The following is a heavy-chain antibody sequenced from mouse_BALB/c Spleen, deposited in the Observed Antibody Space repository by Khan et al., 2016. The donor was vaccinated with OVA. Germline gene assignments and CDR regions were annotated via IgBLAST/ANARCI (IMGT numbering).Heavy chain of an antibody. CDR2: INTYTGEP. J-gene: IGHJ2*01. V-gene: IGHV9-3-1*01. Sequence: QIQLVQSGPELKKPGETVKISCKASGYTFTNYVMNWVKQAPGKGLKWMGWINTYTGEPTYAADFKGRFAFSLETSASTANLQINSLKNEDTATYFCARFHGGYWGQGTTLTVSS. CDR1: GYTFTNYV. CDR3: ARFHGGY.